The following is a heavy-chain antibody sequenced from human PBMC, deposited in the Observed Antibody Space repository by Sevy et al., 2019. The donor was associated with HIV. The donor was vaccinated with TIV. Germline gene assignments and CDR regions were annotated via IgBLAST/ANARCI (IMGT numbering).Heavy chain of an antibody. J-gene: IGHJ4*02. Sequence: GGSLRLSCVVSGFPFSNYWMTWVRQAPGKGLEWVANINQDGSEKYYVDSVKGRFTLSRDNAKNSLYLQMNSLRAEDTAVYYRARGSRDWIESMIPNYWGQGTLVTVSS. D-gene: IGHD5-12*01. V-gene: IGHV3-7*02. CDR2: INQDGSEK. CDR1: GFPFSNYW. CDR3: ARGSRDWIESMIPNY.